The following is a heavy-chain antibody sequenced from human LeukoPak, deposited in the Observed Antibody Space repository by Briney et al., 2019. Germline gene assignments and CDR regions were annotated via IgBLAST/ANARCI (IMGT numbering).Heavy chain of an antibody. CDR2: IYYGGST. D-gene: IGHD4-17*01. Sequence: KPSETLSLTCTVSGGSISSSSYYWGWIRQPPGKGLEWIGSIYYGGSTYYNPSLKSRVTISVDTSKNQFSLKLSSVTAADTAVYYCAVNTVTHHYGMDVWGQGTTVTVSS. CDR1: GGSISSSSYY. J-gene: IGHJ6*02. V-gene: IGHV4-39*01. CDR3: AVNTVTHHYGMDV.